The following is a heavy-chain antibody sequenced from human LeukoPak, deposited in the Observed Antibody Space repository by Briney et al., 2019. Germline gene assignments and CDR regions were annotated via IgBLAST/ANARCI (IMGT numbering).Heavy chain of an antibody. D-gene: IGHD1-26*01. V-gene: IGHV1-46*01. CDR3: ARERGRVGATHVDAFDI. Sequence: ASVKVSCKASGYTFTSYYMHWVRQAPGQGLEWMGIIHPSGGSTSYAQKFQGRVTMTRDTSTSTVYMELSSLRSEDTAVYYCARERGRVGATHVDAFDIWGQGTMVTVSS. CDR1: GYTFTSYY. J-gene: IGHJ3*02. CDR2: IHPSGGST.